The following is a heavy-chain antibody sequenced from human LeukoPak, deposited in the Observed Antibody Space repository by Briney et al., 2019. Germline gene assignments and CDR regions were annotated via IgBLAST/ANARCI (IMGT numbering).Heavy chain of an antibody. V-gene: IGHV3-15*01. Sequence: GGSLRLSCAASGFTFSNAWMSWVRQAPGKGLEWVGRIKSKTDGGTTDYAAPVKGRFSISRDDSKSTLYLQMNSLKVDDRAVYYCSAPCGKAGYWGQRTLVTVSS. D-gene: IGHD1-26*01. CDR2: IKSKTDGGTT. CDR3: SAPCGKAGY. J-gene: IGHJ4*02. CDR1: GFTFSNAW.